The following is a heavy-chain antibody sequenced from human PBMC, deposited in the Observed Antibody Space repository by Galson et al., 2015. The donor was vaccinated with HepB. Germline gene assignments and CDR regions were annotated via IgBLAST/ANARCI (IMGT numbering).Heavy chain of an antibody. J-gene: IGHJ6*02. Sequence: QSGAEVKKPGESLRISCKGSEYSFSAYWITWVRQMPGKGLEWMGRIDPSDSYTNYSPSFEGHVTISVDKSISTAYLQWSSLKASDTAMYYCARHIRGDIVLVAEEQRTIGGMDVWGQGTTVTVSS. CDR2: IDPSDSYT. D-gene: IGHD2-2*01. V-gene: IGHV5-10-1*01. CDR3: ARHIRGDIVLVAEEQRTIGGMDV. CDR1: EYSFSAYW.